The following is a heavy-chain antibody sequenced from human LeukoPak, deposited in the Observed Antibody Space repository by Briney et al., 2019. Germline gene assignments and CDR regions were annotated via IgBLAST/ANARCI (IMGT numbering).Heavy chain of an antibody. V-gene: IGHV4-39*01. CDR1: GGSICSSSYY. J-gene: IGHJ4*02. D-gene: IGHD3-10*01. CDR3: ARGYVLLWFGESLIFDY. CDR2: IYYRGST. Sequence: KASETLSLTCTVSGGSICSSSYYWGWIRQPPGKGLEWIGSIYYRGSTYYNPSLKSRVTISVDTSKNQFSLNLSSVTAADTAVYYCARGYVLLWFGESLIFDYWGQGTLVTVSS.